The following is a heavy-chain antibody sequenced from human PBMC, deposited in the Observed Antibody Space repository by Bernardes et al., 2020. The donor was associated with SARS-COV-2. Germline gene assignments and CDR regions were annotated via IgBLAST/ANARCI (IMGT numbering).Heavy chain of an antibody. D-gene: IGHD3-3*01. CDR1: GFTFSSYS. J-gene: IGHJ6*03. Sequence: GGSLRLSCAASGFTFSSYSMNWVRQAPGKGLEWVSYISSSSSTIYYADSVKGRFTISRDNAKNSLYLQMNSLRAEDTAVYYCARVAPDFWSGYYTLSGDYYYMDVWGKGTTVTVSS. V-gene: IGHV3-48*04. CDR2: ISSSSSTI. CDR3: ARVAPDFWSGYYTLSGDYYYMDV.